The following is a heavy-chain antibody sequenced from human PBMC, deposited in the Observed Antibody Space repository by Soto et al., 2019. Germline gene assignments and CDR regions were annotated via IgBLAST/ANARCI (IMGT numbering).Heavy chain of an antibody. D-gene: IGHD6-13*01. Sequence: GGSLRLSCVASGFTVSSNYMSWVRQAPGKGLEWVSVIYSGGSTYDADSVKGRFTISRDNSKNTLYLQMNSLRAEDTAVYYCATHSSSHPKYYYYGMDVWGQGTTVTVSS. J-gene: IGHJ6*02. V-gene: IGHV3-53*01. CDR1: GFTVSSNY. CDR2: IYSGGST. CDR3: ATHSSSHPKYYYYGMDV.